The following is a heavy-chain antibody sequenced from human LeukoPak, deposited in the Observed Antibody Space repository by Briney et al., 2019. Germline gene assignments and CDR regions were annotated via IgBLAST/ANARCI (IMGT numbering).Heavy chain of an antibody. CDR3: ARSTRGYFDY. CDR2: INHSRST. D-gene: IGHD2-2*01. Sequence: SETLSLTCAVYGGSFSGYYWSWIRQPPGKGVEWIGEINHSRSTNYNPSLKSRGTISVDTSKNQFSLKLSSVTAADTAVYYCARSTRGYFDYWGQGTLVTVSS. CDR1: GGSFSGYY. J-gene: IGHJ4*02. V-gene: IGHV4-34*01.